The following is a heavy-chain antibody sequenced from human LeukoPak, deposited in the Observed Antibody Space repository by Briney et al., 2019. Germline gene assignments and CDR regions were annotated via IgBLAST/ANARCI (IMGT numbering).Heavy chain of an antibody. CDR1: GYTFTGYY. Sequence: GASVKVSCKASGYTFTGYYMHWVRQAPGQGLELMGWINPNSGGTNYAQKFQGRVTMTRDTSISTAYMELSRLRSDDTAVYYCARGPGNYYGSGTRDAFDIWGQGTMVTVSS. CDR3: ARGPGNYYGSGTRDAFDI. CDR2: INPNSGGT. J-gene: IGHJ3*02. V-gene: IGHV1-2*02. D-gene: IGHD3-10*01.